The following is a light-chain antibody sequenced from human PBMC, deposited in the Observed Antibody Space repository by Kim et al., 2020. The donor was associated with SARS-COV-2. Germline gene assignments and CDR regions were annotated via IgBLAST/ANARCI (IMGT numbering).Light chain of an antibody. V-gene: IGLV1-51*01. CDR1: SSNIGNNY. CDR3: GTWDSSLSAVV. Sequence: GQKVTISCSGSSSNIGNNYVSWYQQHPGTAPKLRIYDNNKRPSGIPDRFSGSKSGTSATLGITGLQTGDEADYYCGTWDSSLSAVVFGGGTQLTVL. CDR2: DNN. J-gene: IGLJ2*01.